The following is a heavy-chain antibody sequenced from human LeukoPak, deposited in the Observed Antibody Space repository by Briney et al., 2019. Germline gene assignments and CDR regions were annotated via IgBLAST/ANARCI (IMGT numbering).Heavy chain of an antibody. D-gene: IGHD3-10*02. CDR1: GFTFGDYA. CDR2: ISSSGSTI. CDR3: AELGITMIGGV. Sequence: GGSLRLSCTASGFTFGDYAISWVRQAPGKGLEWVSYISSSGSTIYYADSVKGRFTISRDNAKNSLYLQMNSLRAEDTAVYYCAELGITMIGGVWGKGTTVTISS. V-gene: IGHV3-48*03. J-gene: IGHJ6*04.